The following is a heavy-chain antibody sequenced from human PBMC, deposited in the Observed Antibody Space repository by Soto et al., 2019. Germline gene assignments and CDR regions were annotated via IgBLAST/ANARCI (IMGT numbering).Heavy chain of an antibody. CDR2: FAGSGGST. J-gene: IGHJ6*02. CDR1: GFTFSNYA. V-gene: IGHV3-23*01. CDR3: VRDWTGDTCPCLDV. D-gene: IGHD2-8*02. Sequence: EVQLLESGGGLVQPGGSLRLSCAASGFTFSNYALTWVRQFPGKGLEWVSTFAGSGGSTYYADSVKGRFTISRDNSKNTLFLEMNRLRVEDTATYFCVRDWTGDTCPCLDVWGQGTTVSVSS.